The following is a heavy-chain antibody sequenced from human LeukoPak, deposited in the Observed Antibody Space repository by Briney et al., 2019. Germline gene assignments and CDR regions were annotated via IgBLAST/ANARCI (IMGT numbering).Heavy chain of an antibody. CDR3: ARSFPGYSSGCPDY. D-gene: IGHD6-19*01. CDR1: GFTFSSYW. V-gene: IGHV3-7*01. CDR2: IKQDGSEK. J-gene: IGHJ4*02. Sequence: GGSLRLSCAASGFTFSSYWMSWVRQAPGKGLEWVANIKQDGSEKYYVDSVKGRFTISRDNAKKTLYLQMNSLRAADTAVYYCARSFPGYSSGCPDYWGQGTLVTVSS.